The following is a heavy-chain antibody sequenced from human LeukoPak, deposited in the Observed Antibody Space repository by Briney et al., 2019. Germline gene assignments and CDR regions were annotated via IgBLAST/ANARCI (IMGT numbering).Heavy chain of an antibody. CDR3: AKEVYYYDSSGYYHYFDY. J-gene: IGHJ4*02. Sequence: LTGGSLRLSCAASGFPFSSYAMSWVRQAPGKGLEWVSAISGSGGSTYYADSVKGRFAISRDNSKNTLYLQINSLRAEDTAVYYCAKEVYYYDSSGYYHYFDYWGQGTLVTVSS. CDR1: GFPFSSYA. V-gene: IGHV3-23*01. D-gene: IGHD3-22*01. CDR2: ISGSGGST.